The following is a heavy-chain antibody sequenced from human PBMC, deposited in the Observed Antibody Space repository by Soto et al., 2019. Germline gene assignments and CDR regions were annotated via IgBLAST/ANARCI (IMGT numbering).Heavy chain of an antibody. Sequence: PSDPLPLTPAAYGGPVSGYYSAWIRQPPGTGPELIGRINHSGSSNYNPFLQSRVTISVHTCKNHFSLTLTSVTAADTDVYYCARDKITGLFDYWGQGTLVTVS. CDR2: INHSGSS. D-gene: IGHD2-8*02. V-gene: IGHV4-34*01. CDR3: ARDKITGLFDY. J-gene: IGHJ4*02. CDR1: GGPVSGYY.